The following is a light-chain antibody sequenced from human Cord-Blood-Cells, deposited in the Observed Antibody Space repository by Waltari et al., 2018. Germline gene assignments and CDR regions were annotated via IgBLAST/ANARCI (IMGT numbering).Light chain of an antibody. V-gene: IGKV3-11*01. Sequence: EIVLTQSPATLSLSPGERATLSCRASLGVSSYLAWYQQKPGQAPRLLIYDASNRATGIPARFSGSGSGTDFTLTISSLEPEDFAVYYCQQRSNWPKTFGQGTKVEIK. CDR1: LGVSSY. J-gene: IGKJ1*01. CDR2: DAS. CDR3: QQRSNWPKT.